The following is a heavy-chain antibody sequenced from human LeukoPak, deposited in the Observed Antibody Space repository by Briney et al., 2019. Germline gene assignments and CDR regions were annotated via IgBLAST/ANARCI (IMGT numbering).Heavy chain of an antibody. Sequence: ETLSLTCTVSGYSISSGYYWGWIRQPPGKGLEWVANIKQDGSEKYYVDSVKGRFTISRDNAKNSLYLQMNSLRAEDTAVYYCARGMTTVSWFDPWGQGTLVTVSS. CDR1: GYSISSGYY. CDR3: ARGMTTVSWFDP. V-gene: IGHV3-7*01. D-gene: IGHD4-17*01. J-gene: IGHJ5*02. CDR2: IKQDGSEK.